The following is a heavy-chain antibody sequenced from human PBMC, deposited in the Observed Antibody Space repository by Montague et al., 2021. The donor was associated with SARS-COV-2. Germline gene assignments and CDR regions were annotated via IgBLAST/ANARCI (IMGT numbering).Heavy chain of an antibody. CDR3: ARDYYDSTGLNWFDP. D-gene: IGHD3-22*01. CDR2: IHSSGGT. V-gene: IGHV4-61*02. CDR1: GGSIITGSNFY. J-gene: IGHJ5*02. Sequence: TLSLTCAVSGGSIITGSNFYWGWIRQSAGKGLEWIGRIHSSGGTNYNPSLTSRLTMSVDSSANQFSLKLTSATAADTAVYYCARDYYDSTGLNWFDPWGQGLLVTVSS.